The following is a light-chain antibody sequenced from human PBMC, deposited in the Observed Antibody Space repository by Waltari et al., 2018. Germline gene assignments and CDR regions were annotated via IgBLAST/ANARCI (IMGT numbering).Light chain of an antibody. V-gene: IGKV3-20*01. Sequence: EIVLKQSPGTLSLSLGERATLSCRASQSVSRALAWYQQKPGQAPRLLIYGASTRATGIPDRFSGSGSGTDFSLTISRLEPDDFAVYYCQHYLRLPVTFGQGTTVEI. CDR3: QHYLRLPVT. CDR1: QSVSRA. J-gene: IGKJ1*01. CDR2: GAS.